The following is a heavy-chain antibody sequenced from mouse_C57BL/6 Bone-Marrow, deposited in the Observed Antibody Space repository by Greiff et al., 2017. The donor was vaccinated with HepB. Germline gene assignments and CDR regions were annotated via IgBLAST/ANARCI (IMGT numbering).Heavy chain of an antibody. CDR2: INPSSGYT. J-gene: IGHJ4*01. CDR3: ARRGYGSSYGAMDY. V-gene: IGHV1-4*01. CDR1: GYTFTSYT. D-gene: IGHD1-1*01. Sequence: VQRVESGAELARPGASVKMSCKASGYTFTSYTMHWVKQRPGQGLEWIGYINPSSGYTKYNQKFKDKATLTADKSSSTAYMQLSSLTSEDSAVYYCARRGYGSSYGAMDYWGQGTSVTVSS.